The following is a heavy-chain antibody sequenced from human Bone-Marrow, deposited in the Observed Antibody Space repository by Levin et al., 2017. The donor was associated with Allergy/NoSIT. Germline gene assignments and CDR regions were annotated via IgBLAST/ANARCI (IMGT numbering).Heavy chain of an antibody. D-gene: IGHD3-3*01. CDR2: IYYSGST. CDR3: ARLKYDFWSGYPRGNWFDP. CDR1: GGSISSYY. V-gene: IGHV4-59*01. Sequence: SETLSLTCTVSGGSISSYYWSWIRQPPGKGLEWIGYIYYSGSTNYNPSLKSRVTISVDTSKNQFSLKLSSVTAADTAVYYCARLKYDFWSGYPRGNWFDPWGQGTLVTVSS. J-gene: IGHJ5*02.